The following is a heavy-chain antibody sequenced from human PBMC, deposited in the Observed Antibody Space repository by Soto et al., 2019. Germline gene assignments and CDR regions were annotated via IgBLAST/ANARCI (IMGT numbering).Heavy chain of an antibody. V-gene: IGHV3-9*01. Sequence: EVQLVESGGGLVQPGRSLRLSCAASGFTFDDYAMHWVRQAPGKGLEWGSGISWNSGSIGYADSVKGRFTISRDNAKNSLYLQMNSLRAEDTALYYCAKAPDWVQGTLVTVSS. CDR3: AKAPD. CDR2: ISWNSGSI. J-gene: IGHJ4*02. CDR1: GFTFDDYA.